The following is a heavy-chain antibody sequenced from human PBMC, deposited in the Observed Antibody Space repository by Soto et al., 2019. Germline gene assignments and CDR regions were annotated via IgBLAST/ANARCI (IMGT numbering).Heavy chain of an antibody. Sequence: ASVKVSCKASGYTFTSYDINWVRQATGQRLEWMGWMNPNSGNTGYAQKFQGRVTMTRNTSISTAYMELSSLRSEDTAVYYCARARDLGYSSGWYHWGQGTLVTVSS. V-gene: IGHV1-8*01. CDR1: GYTFTSYD. CDR3: ARARDLGYSSGWYH. J-gene: IGHJ4*02. CDR2: MNPNSGNT. D-gene: IGHD6-19*01.